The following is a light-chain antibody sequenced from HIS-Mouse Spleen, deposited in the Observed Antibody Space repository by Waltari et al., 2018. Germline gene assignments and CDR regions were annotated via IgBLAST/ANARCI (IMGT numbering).Light chain of an antibody. J-gene: IGKJ1*01. Sequence: DIQLTKSPSFLSASVGDRVTITSRPSRGISSYLAWYQQKPAKGPKPLIYAASTLQRGVPSRFSGSGSVTEFPLTISSLQPEDCATYYWQHLNSYPPTFGQGTKVEIK. CDR3: QHLNSYPPT. V-gene: IGKV1-9*01. CDR2: AAS. CDR1: RGISSY.